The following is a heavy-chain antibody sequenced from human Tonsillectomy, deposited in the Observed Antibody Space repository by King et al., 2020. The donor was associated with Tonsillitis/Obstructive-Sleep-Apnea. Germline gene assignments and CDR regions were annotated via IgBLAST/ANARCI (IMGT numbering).Heavy chain of an antibody. D-gene: IGHD5-18*01. V-gene: IGHV4-39*01. Sequence: QLQESGPGLVKPSETLSLTCTVSGGSISSSSYYWGWIRQAPGRGLEWIGSIYYSGSTHYNPSLKSRVTIYVDTSKDQLSLKLSYVTAADTAVYYCASPDTPLVPMDYWGQGTLVTVSS. J-gene: IGHJ4*02. CDR1: GGSISSSSYY. CDR2: IYYSGST. CDR3: ASPDTPLVPMDY.